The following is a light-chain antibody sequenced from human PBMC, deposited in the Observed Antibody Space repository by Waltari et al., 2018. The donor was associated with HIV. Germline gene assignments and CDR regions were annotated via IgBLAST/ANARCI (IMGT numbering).Light chain of an antibody. CDR1: SGINVGTYR. CDR2: YKSDSDK. V-gene: IGLV5-45*02. Sequence: QAVLTQPSSLSASPGASASLTCTLRSGINVGTYRIYWYQQKPGSPPQYLLRYKSDSDKQQSSGVPSRFTGSKEASANAGILLISGLQSEDEADYYCMIWHSSAWVFGGGTKLTVL. J-gene: IGLJ3*02. CDR3: MIWHSSAWV.